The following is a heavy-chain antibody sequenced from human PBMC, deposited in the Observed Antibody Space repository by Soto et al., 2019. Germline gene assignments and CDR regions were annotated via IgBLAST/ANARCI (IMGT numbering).Heavy chain of an antibody. V-gene: IGHV3-30*18. J-gene: IGHJ3*02. CDR3: AKTLYYYDSSGEDAFDI. CDR1: GFTFSSYG. D-gene: IGHD3-22*01. Sequence: PGGSLRLSCAASGFTFSSYGMHWVRQAPGKGLEWVAVISYDGSNKYYADSVKGRFTISRDNSKNTLYLQMNSLRAEDTAVYYCAKTLYYYDSSGEDAFDIWGQGTMVTVS. CDR2: ISYDGSNK.